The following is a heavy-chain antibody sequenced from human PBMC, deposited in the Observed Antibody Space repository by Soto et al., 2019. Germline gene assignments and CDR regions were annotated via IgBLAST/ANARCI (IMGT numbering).Heavy chain of an antibody. Sequence: GGSLRLSCAASGFTISSYAMSWVRQAPGKGLEWVSAISGSGGSTYYADSVKGRFTISRDNSKNTLYLQMNSLKAEDTAVYYCAKDSDSSGYYIIYYFDYWGQGTLVTVSS. CDR3: AKDSDSSGYYIIYYFDY. D-gene: IGHD3-22*01. V-gene: IGHV3-23*01. CDR2: ISGSGGST. CDR1: GFTISSYA. J-gene: IGHJ4*02.